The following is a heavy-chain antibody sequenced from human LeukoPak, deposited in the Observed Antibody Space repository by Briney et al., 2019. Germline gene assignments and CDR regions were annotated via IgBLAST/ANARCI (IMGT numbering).Heavy chain of an antibody. J-gene: IGHJ4*02. CDR3: TTRGTTVTDMFDY. D-gene: IGHD4-17*01. CDR1: GFTFSSYG. Sequence: GGTLRLSCAASGFTFSSYGMSWVRQAPGKGLEWVGRIKSKTDGGTTDYAPPVKGRFTTSRDDSKHTLYLQMNSLKTEDTALYYCTTRGTTVTDMFDYWGQGTLVTVSS. V-gene: IGHV3-15*01. CDR2: IKSKTDGGTT.